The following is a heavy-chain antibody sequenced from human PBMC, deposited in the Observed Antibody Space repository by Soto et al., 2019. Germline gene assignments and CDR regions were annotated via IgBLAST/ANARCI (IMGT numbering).Heavy chain of an antibody. CDR2: ISPSVTT. V-gene: IGHV4-34*01. J-gene: IGHJ4*02. CDR1: GGSFSNNC. D-gene: IGHD3-10*01. Sequence: SETLSLTCAVYGGSFSNNCWTWFRQPPGKGLEWIGEISPSVTTKYIPSPKSRGTISVDTSRKQFFLKVTSVSAADTAVYYCATSLWFGTQLEIWGTGILLTVST. CDR3: ATSLWFGTQLEI.